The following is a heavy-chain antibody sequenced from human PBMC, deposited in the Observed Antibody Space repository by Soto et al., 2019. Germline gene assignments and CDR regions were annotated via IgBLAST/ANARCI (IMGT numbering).Heavy chain of an antibody. Sequence: PGGSLRLSCAASGFTFSSYGVHWVRQAPGKGLEWVAVISYDGSNKYYADSVKGRFTISRDNSKNTLYLQMNSLRAEDTAVYYCAKDRYFDWLLPHYYGMDVWGQGTTVTVSS. CDR3: AKDRYFDWLLPHYYGMDV. CDR2: ISYDGSNK. CDR1: GFTFSSYG. V-gene: IGHV3-30*18. J-gene: IGHJ6*02. D-gene: IGHD3-9*01.